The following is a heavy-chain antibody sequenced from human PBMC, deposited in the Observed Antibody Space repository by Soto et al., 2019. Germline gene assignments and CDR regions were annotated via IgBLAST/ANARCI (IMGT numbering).Heavy chain of an antibody. V-gene: IGHV4-34*01. CDR2: INHSGST. CDR3: ARNRIDYYDSSGYQTPRFDY. D-gene: IGHD3-22*01. Sequence: SETLSLTCAVYGGSFSGYYWSWIRQPPGKGLEWIGEINHSGSTNYNPSLKSRVTISVDTSKNQFSLKLSSVTAADTAVYYCARNRIDYYDSSGYQTPRFDYWGQGTLVTVSS. J-gene: IGHJ4*02. CDR1: GGSFSGYY.